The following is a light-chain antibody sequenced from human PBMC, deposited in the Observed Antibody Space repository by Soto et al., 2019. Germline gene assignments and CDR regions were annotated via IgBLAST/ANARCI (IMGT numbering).Light chain of an antibody. CDR1: ESVSSSY. CDR2: DVS. J-gene: IGKJ5*01. V-gene: IGKV3D-20*02. Sequence: EIVLTQSPGTLSLSPGERATLSCRASESVSSSYLAWYQQEPGQAPRLCIYDVSSRGTGIPAWFSGTAFGTDFTLAISSLESEDLAVYYCQQRSNWPPSISFGQWPGLEI. CDR3: QQRSNWPPSIS.